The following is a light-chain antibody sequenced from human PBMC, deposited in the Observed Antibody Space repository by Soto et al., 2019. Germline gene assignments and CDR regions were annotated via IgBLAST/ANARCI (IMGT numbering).Light chain of an antibody. CDR1: SSNIGAGYD. V-gene: IGLV1-40*01. CDR2: GNS. Sequence: QSVLTQPPSVSGAPGQRVTISCTGSSSNIGAGYDVHWYQQLPGTAPKLLIYGNSSRPSGVPDRFSGSKSGTSASLAIAGLHAADEDDYYCHSYDISLSGYVFGTGTKLTVL. CDR3: HSYDISLSGYV. J-gene: IGLJ1*01.